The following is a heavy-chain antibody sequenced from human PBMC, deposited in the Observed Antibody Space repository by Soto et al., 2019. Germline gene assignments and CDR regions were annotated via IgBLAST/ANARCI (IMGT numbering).Heavy chain of an antibody. CDR1: GGSISSGGYY. J-gene: IGHJ6*02. D-gene: IGHD1-1*01. CDR2: IYYSGST. CDR3: ARDPGGGYYYYGMDV. Sequence: PSETLSLTCTVSGGSISSGGYYWSWIRQHPGKGLEYIGYIYYSGSTYYNPSLKSRVTISVDTSKNQFSLKLSSVTAADTAVYYCARDPGGGYYYYGMDVWGQGTMVTVSS. V-gene: IGHV4-31*03.